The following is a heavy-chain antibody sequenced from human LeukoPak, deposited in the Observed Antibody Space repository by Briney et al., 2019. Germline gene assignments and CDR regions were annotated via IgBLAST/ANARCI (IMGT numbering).Heavy chain of an antibody. D-gene: IGHD3-22*01. CDR2: IYSGGST. CDR1: GFTVSSNY. CDR3: ARGCYYERSGYCPFDY. V-gene: IGHV3-53*01. Sequence: GGSLRLSCAASGFTVSSNYMNWVRQAPGKGLEWVSVIYSGGSTYYADSVKGRFTISRDNSKNTLYLQMNSLRADDTAVYYCARGCYYERSGYCPFDYWGPGTLVTVSS. J-gene: IGHJ4*02.